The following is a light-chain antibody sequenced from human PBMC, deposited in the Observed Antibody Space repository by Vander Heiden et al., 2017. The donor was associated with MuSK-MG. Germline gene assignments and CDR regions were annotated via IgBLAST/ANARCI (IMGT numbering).Light chain of an antibody. Sequence: EIGRTKSRLSVRVTGGEPASISCRASQRLLHSNGYNYLDWYLQKPGQSPQLLIYVGANRAAGVPDRFSGSRSGTDFTLKSSRVEAENVGVYYCRRELQTPYTFGQGTKLEIK. CDR1: QRLLHSNGYNY. V-gene: IGKV2-28*01. CDR2: VGA. J-gene: IGKJ2*01. CDR3: RRELQTPYT.